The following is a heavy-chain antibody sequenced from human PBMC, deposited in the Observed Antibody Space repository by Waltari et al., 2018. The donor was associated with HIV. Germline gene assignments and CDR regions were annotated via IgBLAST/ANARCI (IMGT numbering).Heavy chain of an antibody. V-gene: IGHV1-2*05. D-gene: IGHD5-12*01. CDR3: ARVRGGGMDV. Sequence: QEHLVQSGAEVKKPGASVKVSCTPSGNTFTGYYIHWVRQAPGQGLEWVGRINHNSGDTHYAQKFQGRVTMTRDTSISTGYMELHSLTSDDTGVYFCARVRGGGMDVWGQGTTVTVSS. CDR2: INHNSGDT. J-gene: IGHJ6*02. CDR1: GNTFTGYY.